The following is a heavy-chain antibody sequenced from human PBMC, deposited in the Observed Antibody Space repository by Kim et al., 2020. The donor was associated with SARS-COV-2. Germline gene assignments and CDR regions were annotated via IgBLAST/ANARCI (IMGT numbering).Heavy chain of an antibody. J-gene: IGHJ4*02. Sequence: TTDDAAPVKGRFTISRDDSKNTLYLQMNSLKTEDTAVYYCTTDPLRVWTDWGQGTLVTVSS. D-gene: IGHD3-3*01. CDR3: TTDPLRVWTD. V-gene: IGHV3-15*01. CDR2: TT.